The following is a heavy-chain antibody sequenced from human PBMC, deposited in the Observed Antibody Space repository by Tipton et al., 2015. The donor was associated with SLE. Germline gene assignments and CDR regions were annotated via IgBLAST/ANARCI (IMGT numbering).Heavy chain of an antibody. D-gene: IGHD1-1*01. J-gene: IGHJ3*02. CDR3: ASRPWNDDAVGDDVFDI. CDR1: GGTISSDPYY. V-gene: IGHV4-39*01. CDR2: IYHRGNT. Sequence: TLSLTCTVSGGTISSDPYYWGWIRQPPGKGLEGIGSIYHRGNTYYNPSLKSRVAVSVDTSKNQFSLSLSSVTAAETAFYYCASRPWNDDAVGDDVFDIWGQGARVTVSS.